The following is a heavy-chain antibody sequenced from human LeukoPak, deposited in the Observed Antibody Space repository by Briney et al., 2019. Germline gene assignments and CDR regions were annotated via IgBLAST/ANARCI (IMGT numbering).Heavy chain of an antibody. V-gene: IGHV4-4*07. CDR2: IYTSGST. CDR1: GGSISSYY. Sequence: SETLSLTCTVSGGSISSYYWSWNRQPAGKGLEWIGRIYTSGSTNYNPSLKSRVTMSVDTSKNQFSLKLSSVTAADTAVYYCARASTDILTGYPGIFWFDPWGQGTLVTVSS. D-gene: IGHD3-9*01. J-gene: IGHJ5*02. CDR3: ARASTDILTGYPGIFWFDP.